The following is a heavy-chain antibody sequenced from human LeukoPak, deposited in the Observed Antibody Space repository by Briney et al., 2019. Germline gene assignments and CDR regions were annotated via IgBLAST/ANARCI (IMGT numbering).Heavy chain of an antibody. D-gene: IGHD3-22*01. CDR1: GGTFSSYT. CDR3: ARGVYYDSSGRLLDY. CDR2: IIPILGIA. J-gene: IGHJ4*02. Sequence: ASVKVSCKASGGTFSSYTISWVRQAPGQGLEWMGRIIPILGIANYAQKFQGRVTITADKSTSTAYMELSSLRSEDTAVYYCARGVYYDSSGRLLDYWGQGTLVTVSS. V-gene: IGHV1-69*02.